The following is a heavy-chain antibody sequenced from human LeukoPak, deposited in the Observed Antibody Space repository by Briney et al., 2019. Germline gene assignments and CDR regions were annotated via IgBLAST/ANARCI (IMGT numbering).Heavy chain of an antibody. CDR3: AREDYGDSIDY. J-gene: IGHJ4*02. CDR2: IYYSGST. Sequence: PSETLSLTCTVSGDSISTSNSYWGWIRQPPGKGLEWIGSIYYSGSTYYNPSLKSRVTISVDTSKNQFSLKLSSVTAADTAVYYCAREDYGDSIDYWGQGTLVTVSS. D-gene: IGHD4-17*01. CDR1: GDSISTSNSY. V-gene: IGHV4-39*07.